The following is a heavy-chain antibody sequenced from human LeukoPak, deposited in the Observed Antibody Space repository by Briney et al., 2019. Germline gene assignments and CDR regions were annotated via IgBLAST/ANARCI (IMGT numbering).Heavy chain of an antibody. J-gene: IGHJ4*02. V-gene: IGHV3-21*01. Sequence: GGSLRLSCAASGFTFSSYSMNWVRQAPGKGLEWVSSISSSSSYIYYADSVKGRFTISRDNAKNSLYLRMNSLRAEDTAVYYCASSQNLEWSKDAYYFDYWGQGTLVTVSS. CDR3: ASSQNLEWSKDAYYFDY. CDR1: GFTFSSYS. D-gene: IGHD3-3*01. CDR2: ISSSSSYI.